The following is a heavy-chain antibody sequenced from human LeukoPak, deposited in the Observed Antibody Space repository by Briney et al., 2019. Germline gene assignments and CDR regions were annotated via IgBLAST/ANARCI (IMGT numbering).Heavy chain of an antibody. J-gene: IGHJ3*02. D-gene: IGHD1-26*01. CDR2: MYYSGTT. Sequence: SETLSLTCTVSGGSISSSSYYWGWIRQPPGKGLEWIGSMYYSGTTYYNSSLRSRVTISVDTSNNQFSLKLSSVTAADTAVYYCARDTVGATFPGAFDIWGQGTMVTVSS. CDR3: ARDTVGATFPGAFDI. V-gene: IGHV4-39*07. CDR1: GGSISSSSYY.